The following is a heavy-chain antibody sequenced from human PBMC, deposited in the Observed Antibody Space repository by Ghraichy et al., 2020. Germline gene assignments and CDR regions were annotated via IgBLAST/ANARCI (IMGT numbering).Heavy chain of an antibody. Sequence: GSLRLSCSVSGVSIRTYYWGWIRQPPGGGLECIGDIYYSGTTTYNPSLKSRVTLSVDTSKNQFSLKMTSVTAADTAVYYCARQRSGDSVRFDYWGRGTLVTVSS. D-gene: IGHD6-13*01. CDR1: GVSIRTYY. V-gene: IGHV4-59*01. CDR2: IYYSGTT. J-gene: IGHJ4*02. CDR3: ARQRSGDSVRFDY.